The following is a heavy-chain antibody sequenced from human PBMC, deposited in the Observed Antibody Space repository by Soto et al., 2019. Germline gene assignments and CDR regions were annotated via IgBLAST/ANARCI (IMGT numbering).Heavy chain of an antibody. J-gene: IGHJ5*02. CDR2: ISYDGSNK. CDR1: GFTFSSYA. V-gene: IGHV3-30-3*01. D-gene: IGHD6-6*01. CDR3: ARDYLAAFRRWNWFDP. Sequence: QVQLVESGGGVVQPGRSLRLSCAASGFTFSSYAMHWVRQAPGKGLEWVAVISYDGSNKYYADSVKGRFTISRDNSKNTLYLQMNSLRAEDTAVYYCARDYLAAFRRWNWFDPWGQGTLVTVSS.